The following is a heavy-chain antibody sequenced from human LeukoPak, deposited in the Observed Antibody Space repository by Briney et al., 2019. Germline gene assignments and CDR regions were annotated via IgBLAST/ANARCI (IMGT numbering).Heavy chain of an antibody. Sequence: SETLSLTCSVNGCTISNYYWSWIRQPPGKGLEWIGNLNCSGRTNYNTFLKSRAITRENTTKNHFFLKLSSVTAADTAVYYCARHTAMAGDVFDIWGQGTMVTVSS. CDR2: LNCSGRT. J-gene: IGHJ3*02. V-gene: IGHV4-59*08. CDR1: GCTISNYY. D-gene: IGHD5-18*01. CDR3: ARHTAMAGDVFDI.